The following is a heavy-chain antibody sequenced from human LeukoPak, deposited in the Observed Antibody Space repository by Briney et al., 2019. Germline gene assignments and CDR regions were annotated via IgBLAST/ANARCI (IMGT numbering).Heavy chain of an antibody. CDR2: IYYSGST. CDR3: ARDGGGLLFDP. CDR1: GGSISSGDYY. J-gene: IGHJ5*02. D-gene: IGHD2-21*02. V-gene: IGHV4-30-4*08. Sequence: TTSETLSLTCTVSGGSISSGDYYWNWIRQPPGKGLEWIGYIYYSGSTYYNPSLTSRVTISVDTSNNHFSLKLSSVTAADTAVYYCARDGGGLLFDPWGQGTLVTVSS.